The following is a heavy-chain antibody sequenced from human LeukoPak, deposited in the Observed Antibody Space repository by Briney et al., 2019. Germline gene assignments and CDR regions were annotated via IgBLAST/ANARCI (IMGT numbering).Heavy chain of an antibody. CDR3: ARSSSASRY. D-gene: IGHD3-16*01. Sequence: GGSLRLFCAASGFTFSSYSMNWVRQAPGKGLEWVSSISSSSSYIYYADSVKGRFTISRDNAKNSLYLKMNSLRAEDTAVYYCARSSSASRYWGQGTLVTVSS. CDR2: ISSSSSYI. V-gene: IGHV3-21*01. J-gene: IGHJ4*02. CDR1: GFTFSSYS.